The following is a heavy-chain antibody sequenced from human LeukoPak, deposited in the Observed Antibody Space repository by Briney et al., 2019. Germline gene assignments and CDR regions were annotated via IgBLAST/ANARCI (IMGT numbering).Heavy chain of an antibody. J-gene: IGHJ4*02. V-gene: IGHV3-53*01. Sequence: PGGSLRLSCAASGLTVSSNYMSWVRQAPGKGLEWVAILYSAGATYYAGSVRGRFTISRDTSKNTVSLQMNSLRAEDTAVYYCASGGVGARKYYSGPFHHWGQGTLVTVSS. D-gene: IGHD3-10*01. CDR1: GLTVSSNY. CDR2: LYSAGAT. CDR3: ASGGVGARKYYSGPFHH.